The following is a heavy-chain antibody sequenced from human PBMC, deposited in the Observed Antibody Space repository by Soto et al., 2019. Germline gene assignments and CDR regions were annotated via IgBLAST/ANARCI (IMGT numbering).Heavy chain of an antibody. D-gene: IGHD3-10*01. J-gene: IGHJ4*02. V-gene: IGHV3-33*01. CDR1: GFTFSSYG. Sequence: PGGSVRLSCAASGFTFSSYGMHWVRQAPGKGLEWVAVIWYDGSNKYYADSVKGRFTISRDNSKNTLYLQMNSLRAEDTAVYYCAREFGPARFDYWGKGTLVTVSS. CDR3: AREFGPARFDY. CDR2: IWYDGSNK.